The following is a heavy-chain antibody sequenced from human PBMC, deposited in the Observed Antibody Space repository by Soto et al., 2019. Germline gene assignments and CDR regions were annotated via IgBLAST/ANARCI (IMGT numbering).Heavy chain of an antibody. J-gene: IGHJ6*02. CDR3: ARDPGYCTNGVYCGYSYGYSPGSGNYYYGMDV. CDR2: IYSGGST. D-gene: IGHD2-8*01. V-gene: IGHV3-53*01. CDR1: GFTVSSNY. Sequence: GGSLRLSCAASGFTVSSNYMSWVRQAPGKGLEWVSVIYSGGSTYYADSVKGRFTISRDNSKNTLYLQMNSLRAEDTAVYYCARDPGYCTNGVYCGYSYGYSPGSGNYYYGMDVWGQGTTVTVSS.